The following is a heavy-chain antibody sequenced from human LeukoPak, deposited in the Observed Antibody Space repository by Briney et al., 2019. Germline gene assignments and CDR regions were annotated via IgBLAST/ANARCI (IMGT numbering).Heavy chain of an antibody. CDR2: IYYSGST. CDR1: GGSISSYY. J-gene: IGHJ4*02. Sequence: SETLSLTCTVSGGSISSYYWSWIRQPPGKGVEWIGYIYYSGSTNYNPSLKSRVTISVDTSKNQFSLKLSSVTAADTAVYYCARQRGSSGNYFDYWGQGTLVTVSS. V-gene: IGHV4-59*08. D-gene: IGHD6-6*01. CDR3: ARQRGSSGNYFDY.